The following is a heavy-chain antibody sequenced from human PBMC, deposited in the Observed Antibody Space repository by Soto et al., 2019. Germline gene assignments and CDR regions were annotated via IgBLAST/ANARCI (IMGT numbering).Heavy chain of an antibody. D-gene: IGHD6-19*01. CDR3: ARGGVAVAGPYYFDY. CDR2: INPNSGGT. Sequence: GASVKVSCKASGYTFTGYYMHWVRQAPGQGLEWMGWINPNSGGTNYAQKFQGWVTMTRDTSISTAYMELSRLRSDDTAVYYCARGGVAVAGPYYFDYWGQGTLVTVSS. V-gene: IGHV1-2*04. CDR1: GYTFTGYY. J-gene: IGHJ4*02.